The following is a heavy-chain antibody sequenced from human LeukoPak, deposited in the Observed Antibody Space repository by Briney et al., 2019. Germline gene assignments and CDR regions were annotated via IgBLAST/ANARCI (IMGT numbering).Heavy chain of an antibody. CDR1: GGSISSSSYY. Sequence: PSETLSLTCTVSGGSISSSSYYWGWIRQPPGKGLEWIGSIYYSGSTYYNPSLKSRVTISVDTSKNQFSLKLSSVTAAGTAVYYCARPEGSGWYNWFDPWGQGTLVTVSS. J-gene: IGHJ5*02. CDR2: IYYSGST. CDR3: ARPEGSGWYNWFDP. V-gene: IGHV4-39*01. D-gene: IGHD6-19*01.